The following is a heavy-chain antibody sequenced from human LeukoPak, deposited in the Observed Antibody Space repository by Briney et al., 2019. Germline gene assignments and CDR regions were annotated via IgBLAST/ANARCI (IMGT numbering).Heavy chain of an antibody. CDR2: ISSSSDTI. Sequence: GGSLRLSCAAAGLTFSTNSMNWVRQAPGKGLEWVSYISSSSDTIYYADSVKGRFTISRDNAKNTLYLQMNSLRAEDTALYYCATSARTYIGSSLDYWGQGTLVTVSS. D-gene: IGHD2-15*01. J-gene: IGHJ4*02. CDR1: GLTFSTNS. V-gene: IGHV3-48*04. CDR3: ATSARTYIGSSLDY.